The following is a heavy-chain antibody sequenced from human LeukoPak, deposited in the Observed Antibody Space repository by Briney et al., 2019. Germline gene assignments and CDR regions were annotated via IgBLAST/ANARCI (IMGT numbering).Heavy chain of an antibody. CDR1: GGTFSSYA. CDR3: ASSYYYDSSGYYPYFDY. CDR2: VIPIFGTA. D-gene: IGHD3-22*01. J-gene: IGHJ4*02. V-gene: IGHV1-69*13. Sequence: SVKVSCKASGGTFSSYAISWVRQAPGQGLEWMGGVIPIFGTANYAQKFQGRVTITADESTSTAYMELSSLRSEDTAVYYCASSYYYDSSGYYPYFDYWGQGTLVTVSS.